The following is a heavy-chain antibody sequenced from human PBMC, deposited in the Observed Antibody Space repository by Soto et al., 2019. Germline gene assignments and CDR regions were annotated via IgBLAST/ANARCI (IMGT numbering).Heavy chain of an antibody. D-gene: IGHD4-17*01. Sequence: QVQLVQSGAEVKKPGSSVKVSCKASGGTFSSYAISWVRQAPGQGLEWMGGIIPIFGTANYAQKFQGRVTITADESTSTAYMELSSLRSEDTALYYCARIGAYGGNSGVHYWGQGTLVTVSA. V-gene: IGHV1-69*01. CDR2: IIPIFGTA. J-gene: IGHJ4*02. CDR3: ARIGAYGGNSGVHY. CDR1: GGTFSSYA.